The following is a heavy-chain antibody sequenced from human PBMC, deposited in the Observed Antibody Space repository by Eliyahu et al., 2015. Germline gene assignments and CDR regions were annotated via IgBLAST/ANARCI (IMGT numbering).Heavy chain of an antibody. CDR2: IDWDDDK. CDR3: ARSVTYYYDSSGFPQFDC. V-gene: IGHV2-70*01. J-gene: IGHJ4*02. Sequence: QVTLRESGPALVKPTQTLTLTCTFSGFSLXTSGMCVSWIRQPPGKALEWLALIDWDDDKYYSTSLKTRLTISKDTSKNQVVLTMTNMDPVDTATYYCARSVTYYYDSSGFPQFDCWGQGTLVTVSS. CDR1: GFSLXTSGMC. D-gene: IGHD3-22*01.